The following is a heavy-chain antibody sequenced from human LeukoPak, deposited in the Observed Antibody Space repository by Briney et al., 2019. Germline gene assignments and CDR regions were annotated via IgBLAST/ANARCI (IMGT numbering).Heavy chain of an antibody. Sequence: ASVKVSCKASGYTFTGYYVHWVRQAPGQGLEWMGWINPNSGGTNYAQKFQGRVTMTRDTSISTAYMELSRLRSDDTAVYYCARDPRSSWHNWFDPWGQGTLVTVSS. V-gene: IGHV1-2*02. CDR3: ARDPRSSWHNWFDP. CDR1: GYTFTGYY. D-gene: IGHD6-13*01. J-gene: IGHJ5*02. CDR2: INPNSGGT.